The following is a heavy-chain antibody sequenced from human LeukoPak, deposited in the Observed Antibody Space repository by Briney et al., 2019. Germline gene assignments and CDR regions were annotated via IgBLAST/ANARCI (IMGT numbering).Heavy chain of an antibody. CDR3: ARAYCVGDCTVLHIYFDN. CDR1: GGSINNSY. D-gene: IGHD2-21*02. Sequence: SETLSLTCTVSGGSINNSYWTWIRQPPGKGLEWIGHIYYSGSTNYSPSLKSRVTISVDTSKNQFSLKLRSVMAADTAVYYCARAYCVGDCTVLHIYFDNWGQGTLVTVSS. V-gene: IGHV4-59*08. J-gene: IGHJ4*02. CDR2: IYYSGST.